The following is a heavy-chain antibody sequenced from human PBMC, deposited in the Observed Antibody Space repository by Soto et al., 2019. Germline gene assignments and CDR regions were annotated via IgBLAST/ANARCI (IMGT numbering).Heavy chain of an antibody. D-gene: IGHD4-4*01. CDR2: ISYDGSNK. V-gene: IGHV3-30-3*01. CDR3: ARDISNYYYYGMDV. Sequence: QVQLVESGGGVVQPGRSLRLSCVASGFTFSSYAMHWVRQAPGKGLEWVAVISYDGSNKYYADSVKGRFTISRDNSKNTLYLQMNSLRAEDTAVYYCARDISNYYYYGMDVWGQGTTVTVSS. CDR1: GFTFSSYA. J-gene: IGHJ6*02.